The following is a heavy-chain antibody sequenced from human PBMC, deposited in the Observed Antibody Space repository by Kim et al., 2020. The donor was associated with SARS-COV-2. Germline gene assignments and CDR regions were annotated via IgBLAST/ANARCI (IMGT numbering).Heavy chain of an antibody. Sequence: ASVKDSCKASGYTFTSYGISWVRQAPGQGLEWMGWISAYNGNTNYAQKLQGRVTMTTDTSTSTAYMELRSLRSDDTAVYYCARDKGQGLGIAAAGTFDPWGEGTLVTVSS. CDR1: GYTFTSYG. J-gene: IGHJ5*02. CDR3: ARDKGQGLGIAAAGTFDP. D-gene: IGHD6-13*01. CDR2: ISAYNGNT. V-gene: IGHV1-18*01.